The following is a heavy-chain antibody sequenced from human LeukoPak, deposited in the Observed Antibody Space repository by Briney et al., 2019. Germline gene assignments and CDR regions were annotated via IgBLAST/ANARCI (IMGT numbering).Heavy chain of an antibody. CDR1: GGSFSGYY. CDR3: ARVLSGGSGYYFRRLRYYFDY. Sequence: SETLSLTCAVYGGSFSGYYWSWIRQPPGKGLEWIGEINHSGSTNYNPSLKSRVTISVDTSKNQFSLKLSSVTAADTAVYYCARVLSGGSGYYFRRLRYYFDYWGQGTLVTVSS. V-gene: IGHV4-34*01. CDR2: INHSGST. J-gene: IGHJ4*02. D-gene: IGHD3-22*01.